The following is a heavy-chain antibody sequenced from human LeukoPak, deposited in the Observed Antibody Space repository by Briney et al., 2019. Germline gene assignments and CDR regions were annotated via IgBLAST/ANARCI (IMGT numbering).Heavy chain of an antibody. J-gene: IGHJ4*02. CDR2: INPNSGGT. Sequence: GASVKVSCKASGYTFTGYYMHWVRQAPGQGLEWMGWINPNSGGTNYAQKFQGRVAMTRDTSFSTAYMELSRLRSDDTAVYYCAREYTVRQQLVLGYWGQGTLVTVSS. CDR3: AREYTVRQQLVLGY. CDR1: GYTFTGYY. V-gene: IGHV1-2*02. D-gene: IGHD6-13*01.